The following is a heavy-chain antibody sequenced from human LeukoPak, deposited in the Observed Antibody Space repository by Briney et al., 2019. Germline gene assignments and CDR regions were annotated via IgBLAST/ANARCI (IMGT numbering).Heavy chain of an antibody. D-gene: IGHD2-2*02. Sequence: GGSLRLSCAASGFTFSNYAMSWVRQAPGKGLEWVSAISASDGSTYYADSVKGRFTVSRDNARNSLYLQMDCLRAEDTAVYYCARGVLPGTIQWSLDYWGQGTLVTVSS. V-gene: IGHV3-23*01. CDR3: ARGVLPGTIQWSLDY. J-gene: IGHJ4*02. CDR2: ISASDGST. CDR1: GFTFSNYA.